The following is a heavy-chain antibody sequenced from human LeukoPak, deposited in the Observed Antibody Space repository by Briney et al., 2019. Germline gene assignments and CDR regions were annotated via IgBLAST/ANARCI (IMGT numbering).Heavy chain of an antibody. V-gene: IGHV1-69*04. J-gene: IGHJ4*02. CDR2: IIPILGIA. Sequence: GASVKVSCKASGGTFSSYAISWVRQAPGQGLEWMGRIIPILGIANYAQKFQGRVTITADNSTSTAYMELSSLRSEDTAVYYCARWYGDEYFDYWGQGTLVTVSS. CDR3: ARWYGDEYFDY. D-gene: IGHD3-10*01. CDR1: GGTFSSYA.